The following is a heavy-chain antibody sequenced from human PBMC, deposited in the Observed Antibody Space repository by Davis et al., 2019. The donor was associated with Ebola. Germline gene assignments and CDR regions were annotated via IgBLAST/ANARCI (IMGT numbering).Heavy chain of an antibody. J-gene: IGHJ4*02. CDR2: IWYDGSNK. D-gene: IGHD2-15*01. CDR1: GFTFSSYG. Sequence: GESLKISCAASGFTFSSYGMHWVRQAPGKGLEWVAVIWYDGSNKYYADSVKGRFTISRDNSKNTLYLQMNSLRAEDTAVYYCARVVGCNGGSCSYYFDYWGQGTLVTVSS. CDR3: ARVVGCNGGSCSYYFDY. V-gene: IGHV3-33*01.